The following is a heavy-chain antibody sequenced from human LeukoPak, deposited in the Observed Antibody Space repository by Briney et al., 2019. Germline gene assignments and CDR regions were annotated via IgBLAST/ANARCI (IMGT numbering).Heavy chain of an antibody. V-gene: IGHV4-39*01. CDR2: IYYSGST. CDR3: ASCNSGASGDIYCDY. D-gene: IGHD2-15*01. Sequence: PSETLSLTCTVSGGSISSSSYCWGWISQPPGKGLEWIGRIYYSGSTYYNPSLKSRVTISVDTSKNQFSLKLSSVSAADTAVYYRASCNSGASGDIYCDYWGQGTLVTVSS. CDR1: GGSISSSSYC. J-gene: IGHJ4*02.